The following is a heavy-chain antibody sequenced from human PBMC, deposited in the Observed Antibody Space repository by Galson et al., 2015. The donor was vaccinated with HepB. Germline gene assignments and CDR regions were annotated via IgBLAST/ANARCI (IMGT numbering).Heavy chain of an antibody. J-gene: IGHJ3*02. CDR2: ISYDGSNK. Sequence: SLRLSCAASGFTFSSYAMHWVRQAPGKGLEWVAVISYDGSNKYYADSVKGRFTISRDNSKNTLYLQMNSLRAEDTAVYYCARDCSSTSCYFLVSDAFDIWGQGTMVTVSS. CDR1: GFTFSSYA. CDR3: ARDCSSTSCYFLVSDAFDI. D-gene: IGHD2-2*01. V-gene: IGHV3-30-3*01.